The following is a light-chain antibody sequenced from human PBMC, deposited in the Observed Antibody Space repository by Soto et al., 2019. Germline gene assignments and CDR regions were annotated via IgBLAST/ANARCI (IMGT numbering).Light chain of an antibody. V-gene: IGKV1-17*03. J-gene: IGKJ4*01. Sequence: DIQMTQSPSAMSASVGDRVTITCRASLGISHYLAWFQQRPGKVPKRLIYGASTLESGVPSRFSGSGSGTEFTLTISSLQPEDFATYYCLQHNTYPLSFGGGTKVAMK. CDR1: LGISHY. CDR3: LQHNTYPLS. CDR2: GAS.